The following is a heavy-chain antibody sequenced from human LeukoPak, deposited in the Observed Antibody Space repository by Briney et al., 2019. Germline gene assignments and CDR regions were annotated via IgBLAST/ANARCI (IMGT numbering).Heavy chain of an antibody. CDR1: GCSISSYY. D-gene: IGHD7-27*01. Sequence: SETLSLTFSVSGCSISSYYWSWIRQPAGKGLELIGRFYTSGSTNYNPSLKSRVTMTVGTSKNQFSLKLSSVTAANTAVYYCARVHVPSPRANWGSKGGFDIWGQGTMVTVSS. CDR2: FYTSGST. J-gene: IGHJ3*02. V-gene: IGHV4-4*07. CDR3: ARVHVPSPRANWGSKGGFDI.